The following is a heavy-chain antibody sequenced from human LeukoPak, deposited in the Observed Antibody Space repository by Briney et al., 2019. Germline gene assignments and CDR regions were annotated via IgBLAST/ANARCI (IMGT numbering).Heavy chain of an antibody. CDR3: ARDQQLVGNWFDP. CDR1: GGTFSSYA. D-gene: IGHD6-6*01. CDR2: IIPIFGTA. V-gene: IGHV1-69*05. J-gene: IGHJ5*02. Sequence: TVNVSYKASGGTFSSYAISWVRQAPGQGLEWMGGIIPIFGTANYAQKFQGRVTITTDESTSTAYMELSSLRSEDTAVYYCARDQQLVGNWFDPWGQGTLVTVSS.